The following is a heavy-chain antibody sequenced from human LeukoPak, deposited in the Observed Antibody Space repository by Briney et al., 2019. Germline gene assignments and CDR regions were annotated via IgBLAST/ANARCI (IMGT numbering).Heavy chain of an antibody. CDR2: ISNNGGRA. J-gene: IGHJ6*02. Sequence: PGGSLRLSCAASGFTFSSYAMYWVRQAPGKGLEYVSVISNNGGRAYYGNSVKGRFTISRDNSKNTLYLQMGSLRAEDMGMYYCARDSRAAVGDLYNGLDVWGQGTTVTVSS. V-gene: IGHV3-64*01. CDR1: GFTFSSYA. D-gene: IGHD6-13*01. CDR3: ARDSRAAVGDLYNGLDV.